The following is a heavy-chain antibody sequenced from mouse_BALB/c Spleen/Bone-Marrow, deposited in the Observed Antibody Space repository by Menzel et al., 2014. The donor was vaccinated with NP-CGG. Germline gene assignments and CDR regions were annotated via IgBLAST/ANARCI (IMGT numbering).Heavy chain of an antibody. J-gene: IGHJ2*01. CDR2: INPYYDVT. CDR3: ARGVDFDY. V-gene: IGHV1-14*01. CDR1: GYTFINYV. Sequence: EVQLQQPGPELVKPGASVKMSCKASGYTFINYVMHWVKQKPGQGLEWIGYINPYYDVTKYNEKFKGKATLTSDKSSSTAYMELSSLTSEDSAVYYCARGVDFDYWGQGTTLTVSS.